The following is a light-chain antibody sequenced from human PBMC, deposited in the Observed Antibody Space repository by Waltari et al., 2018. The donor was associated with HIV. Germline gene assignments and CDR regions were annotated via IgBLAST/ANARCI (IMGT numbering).Light chain of an antibody. Sequence: QSVLPRPPSASDAPRPRVTISCSGSSSNFGNHAGNWYQQLPGKAPKLLIYYDDRLPSGVAARFSGSKSGTSASLAISGLQSEDEADYYCAAAWDDSLNGPVFGGGTKLTVL. CDR3: AAAWDDSLNGPV. J-gene: IGLJ2*01. CDR2: YDD. CDR1: SSNFGNHA. V-gene: IGLV1-36*01.